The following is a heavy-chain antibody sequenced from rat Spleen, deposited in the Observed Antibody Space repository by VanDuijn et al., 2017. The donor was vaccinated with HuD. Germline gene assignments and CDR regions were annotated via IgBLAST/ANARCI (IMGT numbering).Heavy chain of an antibody. V-gene: IGHV5-58*01. CDR3: SKDRDGGYAFAY. Sequence: EVQLVETGGGLVQPGRSLKLSCVASGFTFSSYWMYWIRQAPGKGLEWVSSISTDGGNTYYPDSVKGRFTISRDNAENIVYLQMNSLRSEDTATYYLSKDRDGGYAFAYWRHGTLAPVSS. CDR2: ISTDGGNT. D-gene: IGHD1-11*01. J-gene: IGHJ3*01. CDR1: GFTFSSYW.